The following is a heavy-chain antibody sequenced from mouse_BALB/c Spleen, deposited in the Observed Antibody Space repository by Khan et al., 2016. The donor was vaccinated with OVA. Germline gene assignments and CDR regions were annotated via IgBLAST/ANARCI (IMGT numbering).Heavy chain of an antibody. V-gene: IGHV3-2*02. CDR2: ISYSGST. J-gene: IGHJ4*01. CDR3: ARKNYSGYSVDY. D-gene: IGHD1-1*01. CDR1: GYSITTNYA. Sequence: EVQLQESGPGLVKPSQSLSLTCTVTGYSITTNYAWDWIRQFPGNKMEWMGYISYSGSTSYNPSLKSRISINRDTSKNQFFMQLNSGTTEDTATYYCARKNYSGYSVDYWGQGTSVTVSS.